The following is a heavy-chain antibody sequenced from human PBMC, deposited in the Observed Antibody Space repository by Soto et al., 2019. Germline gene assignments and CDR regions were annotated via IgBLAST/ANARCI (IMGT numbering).Heavy chain of an antibody. Sequence: QVQLVQSGAEVKKPGSSVKVSCKASGGSLSNYGISWVRQAPGQGLEWMGGIIPVFGTANYAQKFQGRVTITADESXNXVYMDVTSLRSEDTAVYYCARGDATKIVVTTYYAMDVWGQGTTVTVSS. D-gene: IGHD4-17*01. CDR1: GGSLSNYG. CDR2: IIPVFGTA. CDR3: ARGDATKIVVTTYYAMDV. J-gene: IGHJ6*02. V-gene: IGHV1-69*12.